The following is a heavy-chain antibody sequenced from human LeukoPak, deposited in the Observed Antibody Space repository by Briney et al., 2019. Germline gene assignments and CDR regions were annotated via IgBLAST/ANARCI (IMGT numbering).Heavy chain of an antibody. J-gene: IGHJ6*02. CDR2: IYYSGST. V-gene: IGHV4-59*08. CDR1: GGSISSYP. CDR3: ARQGARFGELLSFYAMDV. D-gene: IGHD3-10*01. Sequence: SETLSLTCTVSGGSISSYPWNWIRQPPGKGLEWIGNIYYSGSTNYNPSLKSRVTISPDTSKNQFSLRLSSVTAADTAVYYCARQGARFGELLSFYAMDVWGQGTTVTISS.